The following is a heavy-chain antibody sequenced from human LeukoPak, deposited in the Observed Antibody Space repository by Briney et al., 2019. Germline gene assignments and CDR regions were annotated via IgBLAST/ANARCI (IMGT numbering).Heavy chain of an antibody. CDR1: GGSISSYY. V-gene: IGHV4-59*01. CDR2: IYYSGST. D-gene: IGHD4-17*01. Sequence: SETLSLTCTVSGGSISSYYWSWIRQPPGKGLEWIGYIYYSGSTNYNPSLKSRVTISVDTSKNQFSLKLSSVTAADTAVYYCASYGDYPPYYYYGMDVWGQGTTVTVSS. CDR3: ASYGDYPPYYYYGMDV. J-gene: IGHJ6*02.